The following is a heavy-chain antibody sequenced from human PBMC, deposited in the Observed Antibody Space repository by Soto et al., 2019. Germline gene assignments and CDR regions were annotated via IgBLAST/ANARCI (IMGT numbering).Heavy chain of an antibody. CDR3: ARGVIH. Sequence: QVQLQESGPGLVKPSQTLSLTCTVSGGSISHGGYYLSWIRQHPGEGLEWIGYIYYSGSTYYNPSLKGRVTISVDTSKNHFALKLSSVTAADTAVYYCARGVIHCGQGTLVTVSS. D-gene: IGHD4-4*01. J-gene: IGHJ4*02. CDR1: GGSISHGGYY. CDR2: IYYSGST. V-gene: IGHV4-31*03.